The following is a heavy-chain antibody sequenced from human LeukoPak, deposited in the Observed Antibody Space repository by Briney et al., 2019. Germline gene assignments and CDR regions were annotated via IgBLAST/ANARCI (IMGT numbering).Heavy chain of an antibody. D-gene: IGHD6-13*01. CDR2: IYYSGST. J-gene: IGHJ6*02. CDR1: GGSISSYD. Sequence: KPSETLSLTCTVSGGSISSYDWSWIRQHPGKGLEWIGYIYYSGSTYYNPSLKSRITISVDTSKNQFSLKLSSVTAADTAVYYCARESADRSAAAPSILTYYYYYGMDVWGQGTTVTVSS. V-gene: IGHV4-59*06. CDR3: ARESADRSAAAPSILTYYYYYGMDV.